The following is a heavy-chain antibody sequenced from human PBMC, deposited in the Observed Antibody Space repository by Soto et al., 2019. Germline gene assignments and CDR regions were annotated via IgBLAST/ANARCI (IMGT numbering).Heavy chain of an antibody. Sequence: GASLRLSCAASGFTFSSYAMHWVRQAPGKGLEWVAVISYDGSNKYYADSVKGRFTISRDNSKNTLYLQMNSLRAEDTAVYYCARGRDGYNLDFDYWGQGTLVTVSS. CDR1: GFTFSSYA. CDR3: ARGRDGYNLDFDY. J-gene: IGHJ4*02. V-gene: IGHV3-30-3*01. CDR2: ISYDGSNK. D-gene: IGHD5-12*01.